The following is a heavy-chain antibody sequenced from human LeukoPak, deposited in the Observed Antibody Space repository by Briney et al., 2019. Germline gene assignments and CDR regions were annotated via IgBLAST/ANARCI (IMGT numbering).Heavy chain of an antibody. V-gene: IGHV1-69*06. CDR3: AGSDTIGYSPREWDYWYFDL. J-gene: IGHJ2*01. CDR2: IIPIFGTA. Sequence: SVKVSCKASGGTFSSYAISWVRQAPGQGLEWMGGIIPIFGTANYAQKFQGRVTITADKSTSTAYMELSSLRSEDTAVYYCAGSDTIGYSPREWDYWYFDLWGRGTLVTVSS. CDR1: GGTFSSYA. D-gene: IGHD3-22*01.